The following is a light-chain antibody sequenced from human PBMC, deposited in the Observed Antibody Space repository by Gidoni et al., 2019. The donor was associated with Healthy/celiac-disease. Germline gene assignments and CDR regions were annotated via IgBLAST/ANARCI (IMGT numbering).Light chain of an antibody. V-gene: IGKV2-28*01. Sequence: DIVITQSPLSLPVTPGEPASIPCRSSQSPLHSNGYNYLDWYLQKPGQSPQLLIYLGSNRASGVPDRFSGSGSGTDFTLKISRVEAEDVGVYYCMQALQTPPWTFGQGTKVEIK. CDR3: MQALQTPPWT. CDR2: LGS. J-gene: IGKJ1*01. CDR1: QSPLHSNGYNY.